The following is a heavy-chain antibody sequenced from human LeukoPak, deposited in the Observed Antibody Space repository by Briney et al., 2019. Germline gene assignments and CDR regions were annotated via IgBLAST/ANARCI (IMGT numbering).Heavy chain of an antibody. CDR1: GYDFTSYA. J-gene: IGHJ4*02. CDR3: ARGADVLSHPVFDS. CDR2: INAGNGNT. Sequence: ASVKVSCKASGYDFTSYAMHWVRQAPGQRLEWMGWINAGNGNTKYSQKFQDRVTVTRDTSTSTAYMELSSLRSEDTAVYFCARGADVLSHPVFDSWGQGTLVTASS. D-gene: IGHD3-9*01. V-gene: IGHV1-3*01.